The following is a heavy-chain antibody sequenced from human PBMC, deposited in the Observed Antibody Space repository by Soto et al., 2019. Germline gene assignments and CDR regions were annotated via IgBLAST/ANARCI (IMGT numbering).Heavy chain of an antibody. CDR2: IYPSGSA. J-gene: IGHJ6*02. V-gene: IGHV4-30-2*01. CDR3: AREIFPYGMDV. D-gene: IGHD3-3*01. Sequence: PSETLSLTCGVSGGSINSGGYSWSWIRQPPGRGLEWIGNIYPSGSANHSPSLKTRVTISVDRSMNQFSLNLGSVTAADTAVYYCAREIFPYGMDVWGPGTTVTVSS. CDR1: GGSINSGGYS.